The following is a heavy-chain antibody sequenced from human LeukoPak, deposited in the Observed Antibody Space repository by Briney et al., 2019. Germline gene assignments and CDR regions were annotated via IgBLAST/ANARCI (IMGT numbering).Heavy chain of an antibody. CDR3: ARGAGTRSGTFDI. Sequence: SETLSLTCTVSGDSISSGSFYWSWTRQPAGKGLEWIGCIHTSGSTSYSPSLKSRVTMSIDTFKNQFSLKLNSVTATDTAVYYCARGAGTRSGTFDIWGQGTMVTVSS. CDR1: GDSISSGSFY. V-gene: IGHV4-61*02. J-gene: IGHJ3*02. CDR2: IHTSGST. D-gene: IGHD1/OR15-1a*01.